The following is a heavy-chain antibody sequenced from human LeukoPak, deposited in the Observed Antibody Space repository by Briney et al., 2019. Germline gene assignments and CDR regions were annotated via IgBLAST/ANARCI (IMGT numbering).Heavy chain of an antibody. CDR3: ARGSSFGY. Sequence: GVSLRLSCAASGFTFSSYLMHWVRQAPGKGLVWVSRINSDGSDTGYADSVKGRFTISRDNAKNTLHLQMNSLRAEDTAVYYCARGSSFGYWGRGTLVTVSS. D-gene: IGHD3-10*01. CDR1: GFTFSSYL. CDR2: INSDGSDT. J-gene: IGHJ4*02. V-gene: IGHV3-74*01.